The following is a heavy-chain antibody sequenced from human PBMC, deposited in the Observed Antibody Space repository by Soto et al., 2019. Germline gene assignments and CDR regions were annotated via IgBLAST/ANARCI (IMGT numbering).Heavy chain of an antibody. D-gene: IGHD3-10*01. CDR2: IIPIFGTA. J-gene: IGHJ5*02. CDR1: GGTFSSYA. V-gene: IGHV1-69*01. CDR3: ARVTMVRGVIPNWFDP. Sequence: QVQMVQSGAEVKKPGSSVKVSCKASGGTFSSYAISWVRQAPGQGLEWMGGIIPIFGTANYAQKFQGRVTITADESTSTAYMELSSLRSEDTAVYYCARVTMVRGVIPNWFDPWGQGTLVTVSS.